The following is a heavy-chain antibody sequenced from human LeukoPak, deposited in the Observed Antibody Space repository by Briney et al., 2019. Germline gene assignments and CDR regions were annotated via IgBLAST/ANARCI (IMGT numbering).Heavy chain of an antibody. CDR3: ARRPAFYFDY. D-gene: IGHD6-6*01. V-gene: IGHV5-51*01. J-gene: IGHJ4*02. CDR2: IYPADSDT. Sequence: GASLKISCQISGYFFTTYWIAWVRQMPGKGLEWMGVIYPADSDTKYSPSFQGQVTFSVDKSISTAYLQWNSLKASDTAIYYCARRPAFYFDYWGQGTLVTVSS. CDR1: GYFFTTYW.